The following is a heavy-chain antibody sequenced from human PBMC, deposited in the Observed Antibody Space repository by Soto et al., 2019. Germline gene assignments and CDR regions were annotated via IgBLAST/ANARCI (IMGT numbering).Heavy chain of an antibody. Sequence: QVQLEEFGGGVVQPGRSLRLSCTASGFSFSTYAMHWVRQAPGKGLEWVAVISTNGNDKHHADSVKGRFTISRDNFQNTLYLQMYNLRPEDTGIYLCAKDMKVGPAGYYFDYWGQGTLVAVSS. CDR3: AKDMKVGPAGYYFDY. CDR1: GFSFSTYA. V-gene: IGHV3-30*18. D-gene: IGHD2-2*01. CDR2: ISTNGNDK. J-gene: IGHJ4*02.